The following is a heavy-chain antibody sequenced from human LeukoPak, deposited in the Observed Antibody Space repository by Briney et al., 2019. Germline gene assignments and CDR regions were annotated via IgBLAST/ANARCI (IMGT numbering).Heavy chain of an antibody. V-gene: IGHV4-59*01. CDR2: IYYSGST. D-gene: IGHD4-17*01. CDR1: GGSISSYY. J-gene: IGHJ2*01. Sequence: SETLSLTCTVSGGSISSYYWSWIRQPPGKGLECIGYIYYSGSTNYNPSLKSRVTISVDTSKNQFSLKLSSVTATDTAVYYCAGGVTTSPNYWFFDLWGRGTLVTVSS. CDR3: AGGVTTSPNYWFFDL.